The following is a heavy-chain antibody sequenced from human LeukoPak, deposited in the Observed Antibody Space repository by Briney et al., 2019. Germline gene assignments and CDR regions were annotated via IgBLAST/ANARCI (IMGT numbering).Heavy chain of an antibody. CDR2: INPNSGGT. Sequence: GASVKVSCKASGYTFTGYYMHWVRQAPGQGLEWMGWINPNSGGTNYAQKFQGRVTMTRDTSIGTAYMELSRLRSDDTAVYYCARKMQQLASYYYYYGMDVWGQGTTVTVSS. CDR3: ARKMQQLASYYYYYGMDV. D-gene: IGHD6-13*01. CDR1: GYTFTGYY. J-gene: IGHJ6*02. V-gene: IGHV1-2*02.